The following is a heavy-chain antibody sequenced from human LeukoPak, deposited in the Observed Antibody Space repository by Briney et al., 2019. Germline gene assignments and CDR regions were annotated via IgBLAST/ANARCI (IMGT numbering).Heavy chain of an antibody. CDR2: IYHSGST. Sequence: SETLSLTCAVSGGSISSSNWWSWVRQPPGKGLEWIGEIYHSGSTNYNPSLKSRVTISVDKSKNQFSLKLSSVTAADTAVYYCARGYCSSTSCYRRPDQFDYWGQGTLVTVSS. J-gene: IGHJ4*02. D-gene: IGHD2-2*01. CDR1: GGSISSSNW. V-gene: IGHV4-4*02. CDR3: ARGYCSSTSCYRRPDQFDY.